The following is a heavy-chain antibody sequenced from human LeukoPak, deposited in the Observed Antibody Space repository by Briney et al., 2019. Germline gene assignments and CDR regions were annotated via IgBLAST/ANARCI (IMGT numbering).Heavy chain of an antibody. CDR2: INIGGTNT. CDR1: GFTFNDYY. V-gene: IGHV3-11*01. J-gene: IGHJ5*02. CDR3: ATDGAGLDT. Sequence: PGGSLRLSCAASGFTFNDYYMGWIRQAPGKGLEWLSYINIGGTNTHYADSVKGRFTISRDNAKKSLYLEMNNLRAEDTAVYYCATDGAGLDTWGQGVLVTVSS.